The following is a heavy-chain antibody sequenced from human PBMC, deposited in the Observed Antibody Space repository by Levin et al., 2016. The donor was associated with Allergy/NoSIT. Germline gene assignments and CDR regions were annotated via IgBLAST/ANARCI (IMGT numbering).Heavy chain of an antibody. CDR1: GLTVSGNY. J-gene: IGHJ4*02. V-gene: IGHV3-66*01. CDR3: ARGRSQYTSTWHIDY. Sequence: GGSLRLSCVASGLTVSGNYMNWVRQAPEKGLEWVSVIYSDGTTYYADSVKGRFTISRDNSKNTLYLQMNSLRAEDTAVYYCARGRSQYTSTWHIDYWGQGTLVTVSS. CDR2: IYSDGTT. D-gene: IGHD2-2*02.